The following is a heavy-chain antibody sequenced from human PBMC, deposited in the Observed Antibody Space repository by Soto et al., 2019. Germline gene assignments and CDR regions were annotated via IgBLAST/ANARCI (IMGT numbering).Heavy chain of an antibody. CDR3: ARSYYYDSSGYYGPYYFDY. J-gene: IGHJ4*02. Sequence: ASVKVSCKASGYTFTGYYMHWVRQAPGQGLEWMGWSNPNSGGTNYAQKFQGWVTMTRDTSISTAYMELSRLRSDDTAVYYCARSYYYDSSGYYGPYYFDYWGQGTLVTVSS. D-gene: IGHD3-22*01. CDR2: SNPNSGGT. V-gene: IGHV1-2*04. CDR1: GYTFTGYY.